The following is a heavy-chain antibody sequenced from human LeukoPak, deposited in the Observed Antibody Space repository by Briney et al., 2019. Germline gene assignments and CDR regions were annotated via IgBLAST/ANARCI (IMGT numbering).Heavy chain of an antibody. Sequence: SETLSLTCTVSGGSISSYYWSWIRQPPGKGLEWIGYFYYSGSTNYNPSLKSRVTISVDTSKNQFPLKLSSVTAADTAVYYCARTASGSYSDAFDIWGQGTMVTVSS. V-gene: IGHV4-59*12. CDR1: GGSISSYY. CDR2: FYYSGST. J-gene: IGHJ3*02. D-gene: IGHD1-26*01. CDR3: ARTASGSYSDAFDI.